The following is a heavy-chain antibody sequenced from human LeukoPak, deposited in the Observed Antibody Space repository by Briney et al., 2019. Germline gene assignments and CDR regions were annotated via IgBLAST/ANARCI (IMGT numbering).Heavy chain of an antibody. CDR1: GFTFNNYA. V-gene: IGHV3-23*01. CDR3: AKQRGIYMYRHFED. J-gene: IGHJ4*02. Sequence: PGGSLRLSCAASGFTFNNYALHWVRQAPGKGLEWVSGLNHSRVTTYYADSVKGRFTISRDNVKNTLYLQMNSLRAEDTAIYYCAKQRGIYMYRHFEDWGQGTLVTVSS. CDR2: LNHSRVTT. D-gene: IGHD2/OR15-2a*01.